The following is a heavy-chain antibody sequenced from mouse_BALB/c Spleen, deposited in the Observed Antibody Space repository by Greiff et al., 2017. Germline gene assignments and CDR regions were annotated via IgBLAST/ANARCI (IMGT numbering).Heavy chain of an antibody. CDR1: GFTFSSFG. CDR3: ARGTTVVHYYAMDY. D-gene: IGHD1-1*01. Sequence: EVQVVESGGGLVQPGGSRKLSCAASGFTFSSFGMHWVRQAPEKGLEWVAYISSGSSTIYYADTVKGRFTISRDNPKNTLFLQMTSLRSEDTAMYYCARGTTVVHYYAMDYWGQGTSVTVSS. J-gene: IGHJ4*01. CDR2: ISSGSSTI. V-gene: IGHV5-17*02.